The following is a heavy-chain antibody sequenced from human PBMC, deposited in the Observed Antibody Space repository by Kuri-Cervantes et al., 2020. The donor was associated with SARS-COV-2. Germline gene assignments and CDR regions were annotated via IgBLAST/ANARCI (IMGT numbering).Heavy chain of an antibody. Sequence: GGSLRLSCAASGFTFDDYGMSWVRQAPGKGLEWVSGINWNGGSTGYADSVKGRFTIFRDNAKNSLYLQMNSLRAEDTSLYYCARDSVLGYCSGGSCYSIDYGMDVWGQGTTVTVSS. V-gene: IGHV3-20*04. CDR1: GFTFDDYG. D-gene: IGHD2-15*01. CDR3: ARDSVLGYCSGGSCYSIDYGMDV. CDR2: INWNGGST. J-gene: IGHJ6*02.